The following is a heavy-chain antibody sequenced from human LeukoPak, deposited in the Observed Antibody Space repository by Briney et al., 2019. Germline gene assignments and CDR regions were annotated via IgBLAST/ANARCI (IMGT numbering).Heavy chain of an antibody. CDR3: ARGGYSSGWYGALYY. J-gene: IGHJ4*02. CDR2: IIPIFGTA. Sequence: SVKVSCKASGGAFSSYAISWVRQAPGQGLEWMGGIIPIFGTANYAQKFQGRVTITADKSTSTAYMELSSLRSEDTAVYYCARGGYSSGWYGALYYWGQGTLFTVSS. D-gene: IGHD6-19*01. V-gene: IGHV1-69*06. CDR1: GGAFSSYA.